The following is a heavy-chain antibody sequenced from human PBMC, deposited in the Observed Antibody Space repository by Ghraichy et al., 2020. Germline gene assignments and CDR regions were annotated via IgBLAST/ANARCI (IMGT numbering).Heavy chain of an antibody. D-gene: IGHD4-17*01. V-gene: IGHV4-59*08. J-gene: IGHJ4*02. CDR2: IYYSGST. CDR1: GGSISSYY. CDR3: ARRFGDNGVYYFDS. Sequence: SETLSLTCTVSGGSISSYYWSWIRQPPGKGLEWIGYIYYSGSTNYNPSLKSRVTISVDTSKNQFSLRLSSVTAADTAVYFCARRFGDNGVYYFDSWGQGIRVTVSS.